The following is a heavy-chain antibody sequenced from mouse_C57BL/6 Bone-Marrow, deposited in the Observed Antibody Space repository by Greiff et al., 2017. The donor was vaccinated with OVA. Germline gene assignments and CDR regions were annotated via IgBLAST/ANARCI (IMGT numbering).Heavy chain of an antibody. J-gene: IGHJ2*01. CDR2: ISYDGSN. D-gene: IGHD1-1*01. V-gene: IGHV3-6*01. CDR3: AREGLLRSYYFDY. Sequence: LQQSGPGLVKPSQSLSLTCSVTGYSITSGYYWNWIRQFPGNKLEWMGYISYDGSNNYNPSLKNRISITRDTSKNQFFLKLNSVTTEDTATYYCAREGLLRSYYFDYWGQGTTLTVSS. CDR1: GYSITSGYY.